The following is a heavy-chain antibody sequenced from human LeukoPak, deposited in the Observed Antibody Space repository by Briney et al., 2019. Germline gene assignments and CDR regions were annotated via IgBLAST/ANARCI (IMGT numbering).Heavy chain of an antibody. J-gene: IGHJ4*02. CDR2: IRYDGSNK. D-gene: IGHD6-13*01. Sequence: GGSLRLSCAASGFTFSSYGMHWVRQAPGKGLEWVAFIRYDGSNKYYADSVKGRFTISRDNSKNTLYLQMNSLRAEDTAVYYCAKDRSGYSSSWLFDYWGQGTLVTVSS. CDR1: GFTFSSYG. CDR3: AKDRSGYSSSWLFDY. V-gene: IGHV3-30*02.